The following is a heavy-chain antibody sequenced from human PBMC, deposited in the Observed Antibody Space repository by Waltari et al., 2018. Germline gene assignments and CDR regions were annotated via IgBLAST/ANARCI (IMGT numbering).Heavy chain of an antibody. Sequence: EVQLLESGGGLLQPGGSLRLSCAASGFTFSNSAMNWVRQAPGKGMQWVSSISGSGARTFYTDSVKGRFIISRDNSKNTLYLQMNSLRAEDTALYYCAKVEGNGPLGIDYWGQGTLVTVSS. CDR1: GFTFSNSA. V-gene: IGHV3-23*01. J-gene: IGHJ4*02. D-gene: IGHD3-16*01. CDR3: AKVEGNGPLGIDY. CDR2: ISGSGART.